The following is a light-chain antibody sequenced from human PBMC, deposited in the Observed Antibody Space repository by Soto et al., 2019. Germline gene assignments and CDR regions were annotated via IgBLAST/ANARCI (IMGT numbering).Light chain of an antibody. CDR1: QSVSGN. Sequence: EIVLTRSPATLSLSPGERATLSCRASQSVSGNLAWYQQKNREAPRILLYGTSIRATGVPATFSGGGSGTEFTLTISGLQSEDFAVYYCQQYNNWPLITFGQGTRLEIK. V-gene: IGKV3-15*01. J-gene: IGKJ5*01. CDR3: QQYNNWPLIT. CDR2: GTS.